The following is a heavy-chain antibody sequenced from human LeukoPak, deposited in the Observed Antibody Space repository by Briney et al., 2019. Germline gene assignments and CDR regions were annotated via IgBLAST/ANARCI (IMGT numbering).Heavy chain of an antibody. CDR2: INPSGGST. J-gene: IGHJ4*02. CDR3: AGARCYDSSGYSIDY. D-gene: IGHD3-22*01. Sequence: ASVKVSCKASGYTFTSYYMHWVRQAPGQGLEWMGIINPSGGSTSYVQKFQGRVTMTRDTSTSTVYMELSSLRSEDTAVYYCAGARCYDSSGYSIDYWGQGTLVTVSS. V-gene: IGHV1-46*01. CDR1: GYTFTSYY.